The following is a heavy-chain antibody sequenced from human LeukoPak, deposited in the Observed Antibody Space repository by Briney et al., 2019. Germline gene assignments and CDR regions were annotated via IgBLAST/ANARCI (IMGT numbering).Heavy chain of an antibody. CDR3: ARKTVVGSYFDY. V-gene: IGHV3-7*03. D-gene: IGHD4-23*01. CDR1: GFTFRTYA. J-gene: IGHJ4*02. CDR2: IKQDGSDK. Sequence: PGGSLRLSCAASGFTFRTYAMSWVRQAPGKGLEWVANIKQDGSDKYYVGSVKGRFTISRDNAKNSLYLQINSLRAEDTAVYYCARKTVVGSYFDYWGQGTPVTVSS.